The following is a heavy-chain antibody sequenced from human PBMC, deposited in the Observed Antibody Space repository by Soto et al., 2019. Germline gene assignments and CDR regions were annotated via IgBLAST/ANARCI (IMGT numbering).Heavy chain of an antibody. V-gene: IGHV3-23*01. D-gene: IGHD2-2*01. CDR2: ISGSGGST. J-gene: IGHJ4*02. CDR1: GFTFSSYA. Sequence: EVQLLESGGGLVQPGGSLRLSCAASGFTFSSYAMSWVRQATGKGLEWVSAISGSGGSTYYADSVKGRFTISRDNSKNTLYLPMNSLRAEDTAVYYCGGYHLLSNYWGQGTLVTVSS. CDR3: GGYHLLSNY.